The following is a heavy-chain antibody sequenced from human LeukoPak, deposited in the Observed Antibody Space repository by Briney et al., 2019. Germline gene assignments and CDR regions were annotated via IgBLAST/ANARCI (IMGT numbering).Heavy chain of an antibody. J-gene: IGHJ4*02. D-gene: IGHD6-13*01. Sequence: ASVKVSCKASGYAFTGYYMHWVRQAPGQGLEWMGWINPNSGNTGYAQKFQGRVTMTRNTSISTAYMELSSLRSEDTAVYYCARARIGYSSSWYLVYWGQGTLVTVSS. V-gene: IGHV1-8*02. CDR1: GYAFTGYY. CDR2: INPNSGNT. CDR3: ARARIGYSSSWYLVY.